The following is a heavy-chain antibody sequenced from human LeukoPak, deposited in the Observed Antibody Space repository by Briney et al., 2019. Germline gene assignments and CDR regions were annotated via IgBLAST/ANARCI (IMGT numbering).Heavy chain of an antibody. V-gene: IGHV1-18*01. J-gene: IGHJ4*02. D-gene: IGHD3-9*01. Sequence: ASVKVSCKASGYTFTSYGISWVRQAPGQGLEWMGWISAYNGNTNYAQRLQGRVTMTTDTSTSTAYMELRSLRSDDTAVYYCAREDDILYYFDYWGQGTLVTVSS. CDR2: ISAYNGNT. CDR3: AREDDILYYFDY. CDR1: GYTFTSYG.